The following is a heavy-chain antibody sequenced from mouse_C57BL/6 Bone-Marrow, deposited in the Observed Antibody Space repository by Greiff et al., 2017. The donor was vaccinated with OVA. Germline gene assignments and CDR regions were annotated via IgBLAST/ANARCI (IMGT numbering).Heavy chain of an antibody. CDR3: ARAGPGY. Sequence: QVQLKESGAELARPGASVKLSCKASGYTFTSYGISWVKQRTGQGLEWIGEIYPRSGNTYYNEKFKGKATLTADKSSSTAYMELRSLTSEDSAVYFCARAGPGYWGQGTTLTVSS. CDR1: GYTFTSYG. V-gene: IGHV1-81*01. J-gene: IGHJ2*01. CDR2: IYPRSGNT.